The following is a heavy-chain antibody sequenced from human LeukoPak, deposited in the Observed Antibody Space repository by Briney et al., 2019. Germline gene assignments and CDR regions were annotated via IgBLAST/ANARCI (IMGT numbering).Heavy chain of an antibody. D-gene: IGHD3-10*01. CDR2: IWYDGSNK. V-gene: IGHV3-33*01. J-gene: IGHJ6*02. CDR3: ARDYYYGSGSYSSGPIYGMDV. Sequence: GGSLRLSCAASGFAFSSYGMHWVRQAPGKGLEWVAVIWYDGSNKYYADSVKGRFTISRDNSKNTLYLQMNSLRAEDTAVYYCARDYYYGSGSYSSGPIYGMDVWGQGTTVTVSS. CDR1: GFAFSSYG.